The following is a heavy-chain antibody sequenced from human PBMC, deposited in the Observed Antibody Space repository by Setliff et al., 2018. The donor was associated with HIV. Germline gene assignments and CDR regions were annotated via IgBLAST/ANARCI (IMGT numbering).Heavy chain of an antibody. CDR2: IWTSGST. CDR1: GGSISSGSYY. D-gene: IGHD5-18*01. V-gene: IGHV4-61*02. CDR3: ARGTGSYGSDY. Sequence: SSETLSLTCTVSGGSISSGSYYWSWIRQPAGKGLEWIGRIWTSGSTNYNPSLKSQVTISVDTSKNQFSLKLSSVTAADTAVYYCARGTGSYGSDYWGQGTLVTVSS. J-gene: IGHJ4*02.